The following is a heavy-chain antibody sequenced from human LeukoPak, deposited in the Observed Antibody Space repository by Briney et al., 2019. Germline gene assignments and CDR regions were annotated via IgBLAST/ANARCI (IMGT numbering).Heavy chain of an antibody. J-gene: IGHJ4*02. V-gene: IGHV3-53*01. CDR2: IYNDGSRT. Sequence: ARSLRPSCAASGFTVTSNYMSWVRQAPGKWLEWVSLIYNDGSRTYYADSVRGRFTISRDTSEGTVYLQMDSLRPEDTAVYYCATDGYHYFDYWGQGTLVTVSS. CDR1: GFTVTSNY. D-gene: IGHD5-12*01. CDR3: ATDGYHYFDY.